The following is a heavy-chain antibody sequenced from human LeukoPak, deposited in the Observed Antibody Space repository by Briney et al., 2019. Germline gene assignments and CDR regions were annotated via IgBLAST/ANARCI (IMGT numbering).Heavy chain of an antibody. V-gene: IGHV3-74*01. Sequence: GGSLRLSCAASGFTFSNYWMHWVRHAPGKGLVWVSRINSDGINTSYADSVKGRFTISRDNAKNTLNLQMNSLRAEDTAVYYCAKDGDQWELNYYYYMDVWGKGTTVTISS. CDR3: AKDGDQWELNYYYYMDV. CDR2: INSDGINT. CDR1: GFTFSNYW. D-gene: IGHD1-26*01. J-gene: IGHJ6*03.